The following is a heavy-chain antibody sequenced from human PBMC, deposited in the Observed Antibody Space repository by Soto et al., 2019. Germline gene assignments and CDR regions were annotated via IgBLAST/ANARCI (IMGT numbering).Heavy chain of an antibody. CDR3: SRGNCCAFHH. D-gene: IGHD2-21*01. J-gene: IGHJ4*03. CDR2: IKNKPNGETT. Sequence: VQLVESGGVVIKPGGSLRLSCAASGFTFSDERMNWVRQAPGKGLEWVGRIKNKPNGETTEYAAPVKGRFTNASDDSESRLYWQMNNLKTDDTSVYRFSRGNCCAFHHWGQGTLVTVSS. V-gene: IGHV3-15*07. CDR1: GFTFSDER.